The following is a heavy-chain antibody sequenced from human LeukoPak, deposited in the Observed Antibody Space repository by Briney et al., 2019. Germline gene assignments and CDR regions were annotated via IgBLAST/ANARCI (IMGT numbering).Heavy chain of an antibody. CDR3: AKDVHTSGWYGWFDS. CDR2: IIPIFGTA. J-gene: IGHJ5*01. V-gene: IGHV1-69*05. D-gene: IGHD6-19*01. CDR1: GGTFSSYA. Sequence: ASVKVSCKASGGTFSSYAISWVRQAPGQGLEWVGGIIPIFGTANYAQKFQGRVTITTDESTSTAYMELSSLRSEDTAVYYCAKDVHTSGWYGWFDSWGQGTLVTVSS.